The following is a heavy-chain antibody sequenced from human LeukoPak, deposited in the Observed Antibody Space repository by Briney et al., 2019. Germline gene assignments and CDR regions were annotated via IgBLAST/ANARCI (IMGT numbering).Heavy chain of an antibody. J-gene: IGHJ5*02. CDR1: GFTFSGST. V-gene: IGHV3-73*01. CDR3: TRADFWSGFSWFDP. CDR2: IRSKANSYAT. Sequence: GGSLRLSCAASGFTFSGSTMHWVRQASGKGLEWVGRIRSKANSYATAYAASVKGRFTISRDDSKNTAYLQMNSLKTEDTAVYYCTRADFWSGFSWFDPWGQGTLVTVSS. D-gene: IGHD3-3*01.